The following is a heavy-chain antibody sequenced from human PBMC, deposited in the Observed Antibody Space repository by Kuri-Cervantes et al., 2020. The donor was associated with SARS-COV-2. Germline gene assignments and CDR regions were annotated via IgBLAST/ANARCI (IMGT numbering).Heavy chain of an antibody. J-gene: IGHJ4*02. CDR2: IYASGTT. CDR1: GVSIGSGNYY. Sequence: SETLSLTCAVSGVSIGSGNYYWTWIRLPAGKGLEWVGYIYASGTTHYNPSLESRVSISVDTSKNHFSLKLSSVTAADTAVYYCAREDRPSRRYDYWGQGTLVTVSS. CDR3: AREDRPSRRYDY. D-gene: IGHD2-15*01. V-gene: IGHV4-61*09.